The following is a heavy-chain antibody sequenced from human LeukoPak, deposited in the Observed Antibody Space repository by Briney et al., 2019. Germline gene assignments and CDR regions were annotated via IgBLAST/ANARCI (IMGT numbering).Heavy chain of an antibody. CDR3: ARLKDIVVVVAASPAVSFDY. J-gene: IGHJ4*02. V-gene: IGHV5-51*01. D-gene: IGHD2-15*01. CDR1: GYSFTSYW. Sequence: KLGESLKISCKGSGYSFTSYWIGWVRQMPGKGLEWMGIIYPGDSDTRYSPSFRGQVTISADKSISTACLQWTSLKASDTAMYYCARLKDIVVVVAASPAVSFDYWGQGTLVTVSS. CDR2: IYPGDSDT.